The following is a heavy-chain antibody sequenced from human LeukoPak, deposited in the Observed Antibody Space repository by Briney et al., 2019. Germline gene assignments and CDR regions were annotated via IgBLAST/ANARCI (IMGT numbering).Heavy chain of an antibody. D-gene: IGHD3-22*01. CDR2: IKQDGSEK. V-gene: IGHV3-7*01. CDR3: ARVDYYDSTGSRHAFDI. CDR1: GFTFSSYW. J-gene: IGHJ3*02. Sequence: PGGSLRLSCAASGFTFSSYWMSWVRQAPGKGLEWVANIKQDGSEKYYVDSVKGRFTISRDNAKNTLYLQMNSLRAEDTAVYYCARVDYYDSTGSRHAFDIWGQGTMVTVSS.